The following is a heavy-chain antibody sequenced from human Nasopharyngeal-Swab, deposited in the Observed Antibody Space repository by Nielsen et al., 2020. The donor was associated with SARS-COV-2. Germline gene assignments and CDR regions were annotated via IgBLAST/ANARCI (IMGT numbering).Heavy chain of an antibody. Sequence: GGSLRLSCVASGFTFRDYWMSWFRQAPAKGLEWVASIKQDGSEKNYVDSVKGRFTISRDNAKNSLFLQMDSLRTEDTAFYYCARVGGRTSPMGSWGQGTLVTVSS. CDR3: ARVGGRTSPMGS. V-gene: IGHV3-7*01. CDR2: IKQDGSEK. D-gene: IGHD3-10*01. CDR1: GFTFRDYW. J-gene: IGHJ4*02.